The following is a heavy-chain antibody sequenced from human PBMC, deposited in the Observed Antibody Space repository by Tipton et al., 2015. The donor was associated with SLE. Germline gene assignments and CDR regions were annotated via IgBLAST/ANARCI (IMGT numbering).Heavy chain of an antibody. V-gene: IGHV3-53*05. J-gene: IGHJ4*02. D-gene: IGHD5-18*01. Sequence: SLRLSCAASGFTVVSRNYMSWVRQAPGKGLEWVSVIYSGGITYYADSVKGRFTISRDNSKNTLYLQMNSLRAEDTAVYYCAKDRNTGYSYAAYFDYWGQGTLVTVSS. CDR3: AKDRNTGYSYAAYFDY. CDR2: IYSGGIT. CDR1: GFTVVSRNY.